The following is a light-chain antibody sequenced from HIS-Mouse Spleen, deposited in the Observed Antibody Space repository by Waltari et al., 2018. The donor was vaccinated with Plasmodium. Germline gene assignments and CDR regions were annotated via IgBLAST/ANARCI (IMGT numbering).Light chain of an antibody. J-gene: IGKJ3*01. V-gene: IGKV3-20*01. CDR2: GAS. CDR1: QSVSSSY. Sequence: EIVLTQSPGTLSLSPGERATLSCRASQSVSSSYLAWYQQKPGQAPRLLILGASSRATGIPDRFSGSGSGTDFTLTISRLEPEDFAVYYCQQYDNLPPLFTFGPGTKVDIK. CDR3: QQYDNLPPLFT.